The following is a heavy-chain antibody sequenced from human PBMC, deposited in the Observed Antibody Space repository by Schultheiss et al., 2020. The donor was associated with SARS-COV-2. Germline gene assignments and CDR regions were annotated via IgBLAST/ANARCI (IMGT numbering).Heavy chain of an antibody. CDR3: ARDPIEPYYDFWSGYSFSSSGGMDV. D-gene: IGHD3-3*01. Sequence: ASVKVSCKASGGTFSSYAISWVRQAPGQGLEWMGWINPNSGGTNYAQKFQGWVTMTRDTSISTAYMELSRLRSDDTAVYYCARDPIEPYYDFWSGYSFSSSGGMDVWGQGTTVTVSS. CDR1: GGTFSSYA. J-gene: IGHJ6*02. CDR2: INPNSGGT. V-gene: IGHV1-2*04.